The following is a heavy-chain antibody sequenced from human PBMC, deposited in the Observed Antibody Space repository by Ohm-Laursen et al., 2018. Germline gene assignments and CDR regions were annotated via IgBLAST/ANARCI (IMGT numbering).Heavy chain of an antibody. J-gene: IGHJ4*02. CDR1: GFTFSSYS. V-gene: IGHV3-23*01. CDR2: ISGSGGTT. CDR3: AKDWEAFRTTFPPDY. Sequence: SLRLSYAASGFTFSSYSISWVRQAPGKGLEWVSTISGSGGTTYDADSVKGRFTISRDNSKNMLYLQMNSLRAEDTAEYYCAKDWEAFRTTFPPDYWGQGTLVTVSS. D-gene: IGHD1-26*01.